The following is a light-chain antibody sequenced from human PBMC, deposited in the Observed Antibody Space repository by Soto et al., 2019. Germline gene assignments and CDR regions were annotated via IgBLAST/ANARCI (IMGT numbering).Light chain of an antibody. J-gene: IGKJ1*01. Sequence: VMTQSPLSLPVTLGQPASISCRASQSVSIDLAWYQQKPGQAPRLLIYGASTRATDIPPSFTGSGSGTEFTLTISSLQSEDIAVYYCQQYNKWPQTFGHGTKVDI. V-gene: IGKV3-15*01. CDR1: QSVSID. CDR2: GAS. CDR3: QQYNKWPQT.